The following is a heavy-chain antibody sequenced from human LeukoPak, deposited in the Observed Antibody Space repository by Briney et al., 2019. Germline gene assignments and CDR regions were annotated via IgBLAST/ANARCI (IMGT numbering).Heavy chain of an antibody. J-gene: IGHJ3*02. Sequence: PGGSLRLSCAASGFTFSDYHMSWIRQAPGKGLEWVSYIISSGSPIYYVDSVEGRFTVSRDSAKNSVFLQMNSLRAEDTAVYYCARDKNLGGAFDIWGQGTMVTVSS. D-gene: IGHD3-16*01. CDR1: GFTFSDYH. V-gene: IGHV3-11*04. CDR3: ARDKNLGGAFDI. CDR2: IISSGSPI.